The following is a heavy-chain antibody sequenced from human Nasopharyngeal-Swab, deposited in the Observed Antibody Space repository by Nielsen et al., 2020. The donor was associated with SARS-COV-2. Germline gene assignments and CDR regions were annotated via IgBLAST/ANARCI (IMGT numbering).Heavy chain of an antibody. CDR2: ISGSGDST. V-gene: IGHV3-23*01. Sequence: GESLKISCAASGFTFSSYAMSWVRQAPGKGLEWVSAISGSGDSTYYADSVKGRFTISRDNSKNTLYLQMNSLRAEDTAVYYCAKVISTYYYDSSGYYYVAPHDAFDIWGQGTMVTVSS. D-gene: IGHD3-22*01. J-gene: IGHJ3*02. CDR1: GFTFSSYA. CDR3: AKVISTYYYDSSGYYYVAPHDAFDI.